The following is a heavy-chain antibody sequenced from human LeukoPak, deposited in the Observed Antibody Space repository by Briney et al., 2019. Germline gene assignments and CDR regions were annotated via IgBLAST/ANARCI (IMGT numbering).Heavy chain of an antibody. D-gene: IGHD6-19*01. V-gene: IGHV1-8*02. CDR3: ARASGWPNNWFDP. CDR2: MNPNSGNT. Sequence: ASVKVSCKASGYTFTGYYMHWVRQAPGQGLEWMGWMNPNSGNTGYAQKFQGRVTMTRNASISTAYMELSSLRSEDTAVYYCARASGWPNNWFDPWGQGTLVTVSS. J-gene: IGHJ5*02. CDR1: GYTFTGYY.